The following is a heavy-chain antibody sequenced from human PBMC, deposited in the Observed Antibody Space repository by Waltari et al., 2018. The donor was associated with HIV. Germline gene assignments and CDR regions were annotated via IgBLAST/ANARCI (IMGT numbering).Heavy chain of an antibody. V-gene: IGHV1-46*01. CDR3: ARGGPLSGPATPFDR. Sequence: QVQLVQSGAEVKKPGASVRLSCKASGYAFTTLYIHWLRQAPGQSPEWMGIVNPTSGTTSYTQRFQGRVTMARDTSTSTAYMELTGLKSEDTAFYYCARGGPLSGPATPFDRWGQGTLITVSS. CDR1: GYAFTTLY. CDR2: VNPTSGTT. J-gene: IGHJ5*02.